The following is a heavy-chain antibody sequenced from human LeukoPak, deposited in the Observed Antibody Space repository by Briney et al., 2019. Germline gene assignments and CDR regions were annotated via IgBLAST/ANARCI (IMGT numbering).Heavy chain of an antibody. CDR2: ITSSSSYI. Sequence: PGGSLRLSCAASGFTFSTYNMNWVRQAPGKGLEWVSSITSSSSYIYYADSVKGRFTISRDNAKNSLYLQMNSLRAEDTAVYYCARVSGTYYSSAFDFWGQGTMVTVSS. CDR1: GFTFSTYN. V-gene: IGHV3-21*01. CDR3: ARVSGTYYSSAFDF. D-gene: IGHD1-26*01. J-gene: IGHJ3*01.